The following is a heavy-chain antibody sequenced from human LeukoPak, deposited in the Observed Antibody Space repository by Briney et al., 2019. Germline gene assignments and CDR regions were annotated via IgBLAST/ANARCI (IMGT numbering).Heavy chain of an antibody. D-gene: IGHD2-15*01. V-gene: IGHV4-39*07. J-gene: IGHJ4*02. Sequence: SETLSLTCTVSGGSISSSNYYWGWIRQSPGKGLEWIGSIYYSGSTNYNPSLKSRVTISVDKSKNQFSLKLSSVTAADTAVYYCARDCSGGSCYSGVDYWGQGTLVTVSS. CDR3: ARDCSGGSCYSGVDY. CDR2: IYYSGST. CDR1: GGSISSSNYY.